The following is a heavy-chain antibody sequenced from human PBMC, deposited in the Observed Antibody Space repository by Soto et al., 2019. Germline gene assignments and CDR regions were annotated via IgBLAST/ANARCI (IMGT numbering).Heavy chain of an antibody. V-gene: IGHV1-69*01. Sequence: QVQLVQSGAEVKKPGSSVKVSCKASGCTLSSYAISWVRQTTGQGLEWMGGIIHILGTANYAQTFQGRVTITAYESMSTAYMELSRLRSEDTAVYYCAREGYSGSYFPYWGQGTLVTVSS. CDR2: IIHILGTA. CDR1: GCTLSSYA. J-gene: IGHJ4*02. CDR3: AREGYSGSYFPY. D-gene: IGHD1-26*01.